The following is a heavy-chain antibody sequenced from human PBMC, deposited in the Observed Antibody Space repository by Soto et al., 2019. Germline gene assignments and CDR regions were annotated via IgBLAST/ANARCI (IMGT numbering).Heavy chain of an antibody. CDR3: AKDSAFYYYNSGMDV. CDR1: TFTFSNYA. Sequence: GGSLRLSCVASTFTFSNYAMHWVRQAPGKGLEWVAVISDNGNNKYYAASVKGRFTISRDNSKNTLYLEMSSLRAEDTAMYFCAKDSAFYYYNSGMDVWGQGTTVTVSS. V-gene: IGHV3-30-3*01. J-gene: IGHJ6*02. CDR2: ISDNGNNK.